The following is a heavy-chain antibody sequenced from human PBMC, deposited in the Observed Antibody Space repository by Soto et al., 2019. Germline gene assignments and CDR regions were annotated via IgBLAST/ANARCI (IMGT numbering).Heavy chain of an antibody. CDR1: GGSISSGNY. Sequence: KPSETLSLTCAVSGGSISSGNYWGWMRQTPGKGLEWIGSTHHSGRTYYSSSLKSRVTISVDTSKNQVSLQLRSVTAADTALYYCATHFYAAYVVGCWGPGTLVLLSS. CDR2: THHSGRT. J-gene: IGHJ4*02. D-gene: IGHD6-19*01. V-gene: IGHV4-38-2*01. CDR3: ATHFYAAYVVGC.